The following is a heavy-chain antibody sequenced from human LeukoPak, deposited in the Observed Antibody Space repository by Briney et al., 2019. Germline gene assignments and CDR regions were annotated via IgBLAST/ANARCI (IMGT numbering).Heavy chain of an antibody. CDR2: LWANGRNN. Sequence: PGGSLRLSCAASGFTFSSYGTHWVRQAPGKGLDWVAVLWANGRNNYYADSVEGRFTISRDSSKNTLYLQMTSLRADDTAIYYCARERAPFDGFDIWGRGTVVTVSS. V-gene: IGHV3-33*01. CDR1: GFTFSSYG. J-gene: IGHJ3*02. D-gene: IGHD4/OR15-4a*01. CDR3: ARERAPFDGFDI.